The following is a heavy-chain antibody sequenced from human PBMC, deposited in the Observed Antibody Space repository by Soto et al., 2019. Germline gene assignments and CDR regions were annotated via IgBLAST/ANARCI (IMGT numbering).Heavy chain of an antibody. D-gene: IGHD3-10*01. CDR1: GRTFSSYA. V-gene: IGHV1-69*06. Sequence: SVKVSCKASGRTFSSYAISWVRQAPGQGLEWMGGIIPIFGTANYAQKFQGRVTITADKSTGTAYMELSSLRSEDTAVYYCARSGGSGSYYLTYYYYYYGMDVWGQGTTVTVSS. J-gene: IGHJ6*02. CDR2: IIPIFGTA. CDR3: ARSGGSGSYYLTYYYYYYGMDV.